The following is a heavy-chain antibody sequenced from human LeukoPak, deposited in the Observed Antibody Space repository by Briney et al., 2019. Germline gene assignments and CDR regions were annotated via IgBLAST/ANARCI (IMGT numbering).Heavy chain of an antibody. CDR1: GGTFRSNA. V-gene: IGHV1-69*13. D-gene: IGHD2-2*02. Sequence: SVKVSCKASGGTFRSNAISWVRQAPGQGLEWMGGITPILGTANYAQKFQGRVTITADESTSTAYMELSSLRSEDTAVYYCGSGVVPAAILGYYYYGMDVWGQGTTVTVSS. J-gene: IGHJ6*02. CDR3: GSGVVPAAILGYYYYGMDV. CDR2: ITPILGTA.